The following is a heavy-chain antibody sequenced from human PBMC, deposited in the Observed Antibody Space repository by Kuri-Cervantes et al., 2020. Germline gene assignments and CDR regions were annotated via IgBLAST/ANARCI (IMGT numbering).Heavy chain of an antibody. V-gene: IGHV3-13*01. CDR3: ARDPGTYYDFWSGLNYYYYGMDV. Sequence: GGSLRLSCAASGFTFSSYDMHWVRQATGKGLEWVSAIGTAGDTYYPGSVKGRFTISRENAKNSLYLQMNSLRVGDTAVYYCARDPGTYYDFWSGLNYYYYGMDVWPRDHGHRLL. D-gene: IGHD3-3*01. CDR2: IGTAGDT. CDR1: GFTFSSYD. J-gene: IGHJ6*02.